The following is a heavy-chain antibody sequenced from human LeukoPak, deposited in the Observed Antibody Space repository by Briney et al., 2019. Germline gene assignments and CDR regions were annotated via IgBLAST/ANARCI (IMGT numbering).Heavy chain of an antibody. D-gene: IGHD4-11*01. CDR1: GFTFSSYA. Sequence: QAGGSLRLSCAASGFTFSSYAMSWVRQAPGKGLEWVSAISGSGGSTYYADSVKGRFTISRDNSKNTLYLQMNSLRAEDTAVYYCASDYSHYYYYYGMDVWGQGTTVTVSS. CDR3: ASDYSHYYYYYGMDV. CDR2: ISGSGGST. V-gene: IGHV3-23*01. J-gene: IGHJ6*02.